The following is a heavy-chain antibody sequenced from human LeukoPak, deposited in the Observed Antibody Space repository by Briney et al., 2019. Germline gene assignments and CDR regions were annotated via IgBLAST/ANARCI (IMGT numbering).Heavy chain of an antibody. V-gene: IGHV3-49*04. CDR2: IRSKAYGGTT. J-gene: IGHJ6*03. D-gene: IGHD2-2*01. Sequence: GGSLRLSCTASGFTFGDYAMSWVRQAPGKGLEWVDFIRSKAYGGTTEYAASVKGRFTISRDDSKSIAYLQMNSLKTEDTAVYYCTRGGIVVVPAAIFQKVNTHMDVWGKGTTVTASS. CDR1: GFTFGDYA. CDR3: TRGGIVVVPAAIFQKVNTHMDV.